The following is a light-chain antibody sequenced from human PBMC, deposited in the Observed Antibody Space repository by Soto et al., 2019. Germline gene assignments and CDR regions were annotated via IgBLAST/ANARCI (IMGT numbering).Light chain of an antibody. V-gene: IGKV3-20*01. J-gene: IGKJ1*01. CDR3: QQYGSSPRT. Sequence: EIVLTQSPATLSLSPGERAILSCRASQSVRTFLAWFQQKPGQPPRLLIYGASTRATGIPARFSGSGSGTDFSLTISRLEAEDFAVYYCQQYGSSPRTFGQGTKVHI. CDR1: QSVRTF. CDR2: GAS.